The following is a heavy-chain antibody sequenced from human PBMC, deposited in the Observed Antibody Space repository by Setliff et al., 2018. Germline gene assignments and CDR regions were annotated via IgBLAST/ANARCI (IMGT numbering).Heavy chain of an antibody. CDR3: ARDRFDSAIDY. Sequence: SETLSLTCLASGGSFTYYYWTWIRQPPGKGLEWIGEINRSESTNCTPSLKSRVTLSVDKSKNKFSLKLSSVTAADTAVYYCARDRFDSAIDYWGQGTLVTVSS. J-gene: IGHJ4*02. D-gene: IGHD3-16*01. CDR2: INRSEST. V-gene: IGHV4-34*01. CDR1: GGSFTYYY.